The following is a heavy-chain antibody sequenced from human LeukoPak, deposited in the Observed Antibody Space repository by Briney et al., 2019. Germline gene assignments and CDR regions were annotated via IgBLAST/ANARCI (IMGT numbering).Heavy chain of an antibody. J-gene: IGHJ4*02. D-gene: IGHD2-2*01. CDR2: IYYSGST. CDR1: GGSISSGVYY. V-gene: IGHV4-30-4*08. CDR3: AREAPQLRLFDY. Sequence: PSQTLSLTCTVSGGSISSGVYYWSWIRQPPGKGLEWIGYIYYSGSTYYNPSLKSRVTISVDTSKNQFSLKLSSVTAADTAVYYCAREAPQLRLFDYWGQGTLVTVSS.